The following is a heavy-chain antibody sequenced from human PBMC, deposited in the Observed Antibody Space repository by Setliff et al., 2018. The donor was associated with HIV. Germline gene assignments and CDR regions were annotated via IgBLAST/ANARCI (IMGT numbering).Heavy chain of an antibody. D-gene: IGHD4-17*01. CDR1: GYPFTNYY. CDR3: ATDDYGGDSFDN. CDR2: IKPDTGGT. V-gene: IGHV1-2*02. J-gene: IGHJ4*02. Sequence: GPVKVSCKASGYPFTNYYMHWVRQAPGQGLEWMGWIKPDTGGTNYAQKFQGRVTMTRDTSITTAYMELSRLGSDDTAVYYCATDDYGGDSFDNWGQGTLVTVSS.